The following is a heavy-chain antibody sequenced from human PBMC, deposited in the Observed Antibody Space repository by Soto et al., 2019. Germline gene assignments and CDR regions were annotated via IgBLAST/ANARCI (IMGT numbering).Heavy chain of an antibody. CDR3: ASLTTLATYLDL. D-gene: IGHD6-13*01. CDR2: INLDGSDT. Sequence: EVQLVESGGGLVQPGGSLRLSCATSGFTFTHYWMHWVRQIPGKGLVWVSHINLDGSDTNYADSVKGRFTISRDNARDTGYLQMNSLRAEGTAVYDCASLTTLATYLDLWGRGTLVTVSS. J-gene: IGHJ2*01. V-gene: IGHV3-74*01. CDR1: GFTFTHYW.